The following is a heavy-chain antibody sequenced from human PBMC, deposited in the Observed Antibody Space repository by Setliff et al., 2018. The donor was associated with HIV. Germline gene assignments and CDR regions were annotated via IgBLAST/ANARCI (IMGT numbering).Heavy chain of an antibody. J-gene: IGHJ4*02. CDR2: IKQDGSEK. CDR1: GFTFSSYW. V-gene: IGHV3-7*01. Sequence: GGSLRLSCTASGFTFSSYWMSWVRQAPGRGLEWVANIKQDGSEKHYVDSVKGRFTISRDNAENSLYLQMNSLRVEDTAVHYCARDPILGGPDFFDYWGQGTLVTVSS. CDR3: ARDPILGGPDFFDY. D-gene: IGHD1-26*01.